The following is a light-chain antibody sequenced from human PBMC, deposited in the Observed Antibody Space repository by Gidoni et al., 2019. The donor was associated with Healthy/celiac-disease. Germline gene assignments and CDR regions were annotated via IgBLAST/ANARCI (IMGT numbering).Light chain of an antibody. V-gene: IGKV1-9*01. CDR1: QGISSY. CDR2: AAS. J-gene: IGKJ1*01. CDR3: QQLNSYRWT. Sequence: DIQLTPSPSFLSASVGDRVTITCRASQGISSYLAWYQQKPGKAPKLLIYAASTLQSGVPSRFSGSGSGTEFTLTISSLQPEDFATYYCQQLNSYRWTFGQGTKVEIK.